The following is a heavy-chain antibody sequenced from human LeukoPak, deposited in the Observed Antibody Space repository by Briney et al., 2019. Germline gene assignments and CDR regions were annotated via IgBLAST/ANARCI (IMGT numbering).Heavy chain of an antibody. CDR3: AIGAIVVVVAPKTSGYFDD. CDR2: INHSGST. D-gene: IGHD2-15*01. CDR1: GGSFSGYY. J-gene: IGHJ4*02. Sequence: SETLSLTCAVYGGSFSGYYWSWIRQPPGKGLEWIGEINHSGSTNYNPSLKSRVTISVDTSKNQFSLKLSSVTAADTAVYYCAIGAIVVVVAPKTSGYFDDWGEGTLVTVSS. V-gene: IGHV4-34*01.